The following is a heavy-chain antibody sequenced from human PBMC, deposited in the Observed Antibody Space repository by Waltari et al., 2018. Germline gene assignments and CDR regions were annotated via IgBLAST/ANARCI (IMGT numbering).Heavy chain of an antibody. CDR1: GYTFTAYY. J-gene: IGHJ4*02. D-gene: IGHD3-22*01. V-gene: IGHV1-2*02. CDR3: ARSMRYSDSSGYHPDY. Sequence: QVQLVQSGAGVQKPGASVKVSCKASGYTFTAYYMHRVRQAPGQGLEWMGWINPNSGGTIYAQKFQGRVTMTRDTSVSTAYMELTRLRSDDTAVYFCARSMRYSDSSGYHPDYWGQGTLVTVSS. CDR2: INPNSGGT.